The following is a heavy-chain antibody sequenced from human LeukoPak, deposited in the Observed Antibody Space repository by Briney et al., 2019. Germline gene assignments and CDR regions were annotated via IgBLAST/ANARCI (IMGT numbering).Heavy chain of an antibody. D-gene: IGHD3-22*01. V-gene: IGHV3-23*01. Sequence: PGGSLRLSCAASGFTFSNYAMTWVRQAPGRGLEWVSTISTSGGTIYYADSVKGRFTISRDNSRNTLYLQMNSLRAEDTAVYYCAKDTLDTSGYCFDYWGQGTLVTVSS. CDR2: ISTSGGTI. CDR3: AKDTLDTSGYCFDY. J-gene: IGHJ4*02. CDR1: GFTFSNYA.